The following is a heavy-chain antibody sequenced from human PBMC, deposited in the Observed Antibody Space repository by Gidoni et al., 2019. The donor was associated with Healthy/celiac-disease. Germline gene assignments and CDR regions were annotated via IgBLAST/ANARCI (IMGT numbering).Heavy chain of an antibody. J-gene: IGHJ6*03. V-gene: IGHV1-18*01. CDR3: TRDPGGTIFGVEAGCYYYMDV. CDR1: GYTFTIYD. CDR2: ISAYNGNK. Sequence: QVQLVQSGAEVKKPGASMQVSCKASGYTFTIYDISWGRQAPGQGLEWMGWISAYNGNKKYSQKFQGRVTMTTDTSTRTAYMELRSLRSDDTAVYYCTRDPGGTIFGVEAGCYYYMDVWGKGTTVTVSS. D-gene: IGHD3-3*01.